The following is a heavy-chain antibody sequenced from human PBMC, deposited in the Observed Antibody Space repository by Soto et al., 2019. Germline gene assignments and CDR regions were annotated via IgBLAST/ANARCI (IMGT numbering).Heavy chain of an antibody. CDR3: ARVLYYDFWSGRYYYYGMDV. V-gene: IGHV1-69*13. J-gene: IGHJ6*02. D-gene: IGHD3-3*01. CDR1: GGTFSSYA. Sequence: SVKVSCKASGGTFSSYAISWVRQAPGQGLEWMGGIIPIFGTANYAQKFQGRVTITADESTSTAYMELSSLRSEDTAVYYCARVLYYDFWSGRYYYYGMDVWGQGTTVTVS. CDR2: IIPIFGTA.